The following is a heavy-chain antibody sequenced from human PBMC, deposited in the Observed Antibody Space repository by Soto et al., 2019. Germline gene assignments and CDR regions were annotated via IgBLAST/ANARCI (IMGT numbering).Heavy chain of an antibody. Sequence: SGTLALTCAVYGGSFSGYNWGWIRQPPGKGLEWIGSIYYSGSTSYNPSLKSRLTISVDTSKNQFSLKLSSVTAADTAVFYCASLKGRVGYSYGYIDYWGQGTLVTVSS. D-gene: IGHD5-18*01. CDR3: ASLKGRVGYSYGYIDY. J-gene: IGHJ4*02. CDR1: GGSFSGYN. V-gene: IGHV4-39*01. CDR2: IYYSGST.